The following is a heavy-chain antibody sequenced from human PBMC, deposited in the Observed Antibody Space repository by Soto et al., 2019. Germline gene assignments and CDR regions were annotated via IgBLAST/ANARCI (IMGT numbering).Heavy chain of an antibody. CDR3: ARDPADLWEPDQYFQY. CDR1: GFTFSSYS. D-gene: IGHD1-26*01. V-gene: IGHV3-21*01. J-gene: IGHJ1*01. Sequence: GGSLRLSCAASGFTFSSYSMNWVRQAPGKGLEWVSSISGSSTYIYYADSVKGRFTISRDNAKNSLYLQMNSLRAEDTAVYYCARDPADLWEPDQYFQYWGQGTQVTVSS. CDR2: ISGSSTYI.